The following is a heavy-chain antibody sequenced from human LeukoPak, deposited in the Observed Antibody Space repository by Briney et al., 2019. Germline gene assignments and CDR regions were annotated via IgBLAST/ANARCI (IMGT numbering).Heavy chain of an antibody. CDR2: ISGSGGST. Sequence: GGSLRLSCAASGFTFSGYAMSWVRQAPGKGLECVSAISGSGGSTYYADSVKGRFTISRDNSKNTLYLQMNSLRAEDTAVYYCAKAEYYSIQDYWGQGTLVTVSS. J-gene: IGHJ4*02. V-gene: IGHV3-23*01. CDR3: AKAEYYSIQDY. CDR1: GFTFSGYA. D-gene: IGHD2/OR15-2a*01.